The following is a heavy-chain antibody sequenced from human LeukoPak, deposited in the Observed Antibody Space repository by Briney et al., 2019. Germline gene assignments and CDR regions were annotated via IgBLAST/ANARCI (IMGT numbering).Heavy chain of an antibody. V-gene: IGHV1-18*01. D-gene: IGHD4-23*01. CDR2: ISAYNGNT. J-gene: IGHJ3*02. CDR1: GYTFTSYG. CDR3: ARDNGGWGEGAFDI. Sequence: PGASVKVSCKASGYTFTSYGISWVRQAPGQGLEWMGWISAYNGNTNYAQKLQGRVTMTTDTSTSTAYMELRSLRSDDTAVYYCARDNGGWGEGAFDIWGQGTMVTVSS.